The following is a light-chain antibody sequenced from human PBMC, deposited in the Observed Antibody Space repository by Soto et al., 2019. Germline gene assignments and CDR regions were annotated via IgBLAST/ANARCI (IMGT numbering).Light chain of an antibody. J-gene: IGKJ5*01. Sequence: EIVLTQSPGTLSLSPGKRATLSCRASQSISSSYLAWYQQKPGQAPRLLIYGASSRATGIPDRFSGGGSGTDFTLTISSLQSEDFAVYYCQQYNNWPITFGQGTDWRL. CDR3: QQYNNWPIT. CDR2: GAS. V-gene: IGKV3-20*01. CDR1: QSISSSY.